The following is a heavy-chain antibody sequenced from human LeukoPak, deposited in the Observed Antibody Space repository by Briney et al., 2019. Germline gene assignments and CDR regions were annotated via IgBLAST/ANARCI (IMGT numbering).Heavy chain of an antibody. D-gene: IGHD1-26*01. Sequence: ASVKVSCKASGYTFGSYGICWVRQAPGQGLEWMGWIGAYNSNTNYAQKLQGRVTMTTDTSTTTAYMELRSLRSDDTAVYYCARGVGVNSRPDYWGQGTLVTVSS. CDR1: GYTFGSYG. V-gene: IGHV1-18*01. J-gene: IGHJ4*02. CDR3: ARGVGVNSRPDY. CDR2: IGAYNSNT.